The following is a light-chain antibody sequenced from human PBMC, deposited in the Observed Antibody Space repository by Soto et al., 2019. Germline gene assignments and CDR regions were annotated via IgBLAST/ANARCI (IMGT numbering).Light chain of an antibody. CDR1: QTITRY. J-gene: IGKJ2*01. CDR3: QQSFSFPVS. CDR2: AAS. Sequence: DIQMTQSPSSLSASVGDRVTITCRANQTITRYLNWYQQKPGTAPKLLIYAASSLQEGVPSRFRGSGSGTDFTPTISTLQPEDFAAYSCQQSFSFPVSFGQGTKLEIK. V-gene: IGKV1-39*01.